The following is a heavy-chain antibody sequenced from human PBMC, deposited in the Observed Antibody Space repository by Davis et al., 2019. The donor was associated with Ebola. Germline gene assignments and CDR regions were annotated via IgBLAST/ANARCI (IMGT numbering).Heavy chain of an antibody. D-gene: IGHD3-22*01. CDR3: ARRIILDSRGGVDV. Sequence: GESLKISCAASGFDFNRYGLYRFRQAPGKGLEWISYIGARGDHINYADSVRGRFTISRDNAKDSLSLHTDGLRDDDTAVYYCARRIILDSRGGVDVWGQGTTVTVSS. CDR2: IGARGDHI. CDR1: GFDFNRYG. V-gene: IGHV3-48*02. J-gene: IGHJ6*02.